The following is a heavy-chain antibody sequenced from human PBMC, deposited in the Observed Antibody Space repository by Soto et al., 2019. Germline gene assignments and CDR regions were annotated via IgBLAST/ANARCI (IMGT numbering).Heavy chain of an antibody. CDR2: IYYSGST. CDR1: GGSISSYY. CDR3: ARAETIFGVVSYFDY. J-gene: IGHJ4*02. Sequence: ASETLSLTCTVSGGSISSYYWSWIRQPPGKGLEWIGYIYYSGSTNYNPSLKSRVTISVDTSKNQFSLKLSSVTAADTAVYYCARAETIFGVVSYFDYWGQGTLVTVSS. V-gene: IGHV4-59*08. D-gene: IGHD3-3*01.